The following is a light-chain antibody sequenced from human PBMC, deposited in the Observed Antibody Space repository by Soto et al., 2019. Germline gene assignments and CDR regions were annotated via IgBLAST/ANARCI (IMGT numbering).Light chain of an antibody. CDR3: QQRSNWPRT. Sequence: EIVLTQSPATLSLSPGERATLSCRASQSVSSSLAWYQQKPGQSPRLLISAASNRATGIPSGFSGSGSGTDFTLTISSLEPEDFAVYYCQQRSNWPRTFGQGTKVDIK. J-gene: IGKJ1*01. V-gene: IGKV3-11*01. CDR2: AAS. CDR1: QSVSSS.